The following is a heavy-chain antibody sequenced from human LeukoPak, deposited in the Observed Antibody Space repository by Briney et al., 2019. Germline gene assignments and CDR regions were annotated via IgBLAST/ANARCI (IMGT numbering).Heavy chain of an antibody. Sequence: SETLSLTCTVSGGSISSYYWSWIRQPPVKGLEWIGYIYYSGSTNYNPSLKSRVTISVDTSKNQFSLKLSSVTAADTAVYYCARTRAVYDAFDIWGQGTMVTVSS. CDR3: ARTRAVYDAFDI. D-gene: IGHD2-8*01. V-gene: IGHV4-59*08. J-gene: IGHJ3*02. CDR2: IYYSGST. CDR1: GGSISSYY.